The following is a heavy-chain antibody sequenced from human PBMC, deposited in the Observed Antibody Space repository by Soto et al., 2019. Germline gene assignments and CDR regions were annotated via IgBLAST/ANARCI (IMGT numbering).Heavy chain of an antibody. CDR3: ARDTTYSSGWNFDY. J-gene: IGHJ4*02. Sequence: ASVKVSCKASGYTFSSYGISWVRQAPGQGLEWMGWISVYNGNTNYAQKVQGRVTMTTDTSTSTAYMELRSLRPDDTAVYYCARDTTYSSGWNFDYWGQGTLVTVSS. D-gene: IGHD6-19*01. CDR1: GYTFSSYG. V-gene: IGHV1-18*01. CDR2: ISVYNGNT.